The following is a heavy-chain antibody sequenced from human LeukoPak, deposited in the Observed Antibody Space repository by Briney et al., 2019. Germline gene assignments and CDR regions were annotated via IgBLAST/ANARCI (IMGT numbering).Heavy chain of an antibody. V-gene: IGHV1-69-2*01. CDR3: ATDPILTGDDY. D-gene: IGHD7-27*01. Sequence: ASVKISCKVSGYTFTDYYMHWVQQAPGKGLEWMGLADPEDGETIYAEKFQGRVTITADTSTDTAYMELSSLRSEDTAVYYCATDPILTGDDYWGQGTLVTVSS. CDR2: ADPEDGET. J-gene: IGHJ4*02. CDR1: GYTFTDYY.